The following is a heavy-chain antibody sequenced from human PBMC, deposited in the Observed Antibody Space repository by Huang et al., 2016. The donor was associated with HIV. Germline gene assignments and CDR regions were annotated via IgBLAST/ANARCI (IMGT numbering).Heavy chain of an antibody. V-gene: IGHV4-34*12. Sequence: QVQLQQWGAGLLKPSETLSLTCAAYGGSFSGYSWTWIRQPPGKGLEWIGEIIHSASTNYHPSLKSRVTISADTSKNQFSLKLSSVTAADTAVYYCAREEGRYCTNGLCYSFDYWGQGTLVTVSS. D-gene: IGHD2-8*01. CDR2: IIHSAST. CDR1: GGSFSGYS. CDR3: AREEGRYCTNGLCYSFDY. J-gene: IGHJ4*02.